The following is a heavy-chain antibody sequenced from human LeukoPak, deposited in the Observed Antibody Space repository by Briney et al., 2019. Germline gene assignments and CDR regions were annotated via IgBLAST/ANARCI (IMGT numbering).Heavy chain of an antibody. Sequence: PGGSLRLSCAASGFTFSSYAMHWVRQAPGKGLEWVSSISSSSSYIYYADSVKGRFTISRDNAKNSLYLQMNSLRAEDTAVYYCARDRTMVRGVKDYWGQGTLVTVSS. D-gene: IGHD3-10*01. V-gene: IGHV3-21*01. CDR2: ISSSSSYI. CDR1: GFTFSSYA. J-gene: IGHJ4*02. CDR3: ARDRTMVRGVKDY.